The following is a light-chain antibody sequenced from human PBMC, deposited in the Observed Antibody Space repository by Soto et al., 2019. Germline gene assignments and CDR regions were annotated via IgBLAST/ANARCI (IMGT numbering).Light chain of an antibody. V-gene: IGKV1-39*01. CDR3: QQSYSTPPYT. CDR2: AAS. CDR1: QSINTY. J-gene: IGKJ2*01. Sequence: DIQMTQSPSSLSASVGDRVTITCRASQSINTYLNWYQQKPGKAPKLLIYAASSLQSGVPSRFGGSRSGTDFSLTISSLQPEDYATYYCQQSYSTPPYTFGQGTKLEIK.